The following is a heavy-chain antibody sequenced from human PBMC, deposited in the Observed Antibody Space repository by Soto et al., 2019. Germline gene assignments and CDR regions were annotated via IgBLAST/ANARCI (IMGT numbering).Heavy chain of an antibody. D-gene: IGHD4-17*01. Sequence: QVQLQESGPGLVKPSQTLSLTCTVSGGSISSGGYYWSWIRQHPGKGLEWIGYIYYSGSTYYNPSLKSRVXRSSDXXKNQFSLKLSSVTAADTAVYYCARGLNGARAAFDIWGQGTMVTVSS. CDR1: GGSISSGGYY. V-gene: IGHV4-31*03. CDR3: ARGLNGARAAFDI. CDR2: IYYSGST. J-gene: IGHJ3*02.